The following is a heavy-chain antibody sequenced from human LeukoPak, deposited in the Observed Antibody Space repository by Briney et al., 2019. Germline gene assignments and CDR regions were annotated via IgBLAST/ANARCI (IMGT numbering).Heavy chain of an antibody. Sequence: SETLSLTCTVSGGSISSSSYYWGWIRQPPGKGLEWIGSIYYSGSTYYNPSLKSRVTISVDTSKNQFSLKLSSVTAADTAVYYCARGGSDIVATTFDYWGQGTLVTVSS. CDR3: ARGGSDIVATTFDY. D-gene: IGHD5-12*01. CDR2: IYYSGST. J-gene: IGHJ4*02. V-gene: IGHV4-39*07. CDR1: GGSISSSSYY.